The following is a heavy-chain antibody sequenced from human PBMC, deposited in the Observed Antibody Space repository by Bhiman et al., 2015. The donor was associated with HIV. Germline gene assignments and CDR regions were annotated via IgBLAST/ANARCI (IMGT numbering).Heavy chain of an antibody. V-gene: IGHV3-48*03. CDR1: GFSFRSYE. D-gene: IGHD5-12*01. Sequence: ELQLVESGGGLVQPGGSLRLSCAASGFSFRSYEMNWVRQAPGKGLEWVSYISSGGSTIYYADSVKGRFTISRDDVKNSLHLQMNSLRAEDTAVYYCASPEVDIVAIFDYWGQGTLVTVSS. CDR2: ISSGGSTI. J-gene: IGHJ4*02. CDR3: ASPEVDIVAIFDY.